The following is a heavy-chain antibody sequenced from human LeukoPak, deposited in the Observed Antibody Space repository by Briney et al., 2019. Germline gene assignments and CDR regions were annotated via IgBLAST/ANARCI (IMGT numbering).Heavy chain of an antibody. V-gene: IGHV3-53*01. D-gene: IGHD1-26*01. J-gene: IGHJ3*02. CDR2: IYSGGST. Sequence: PGGSLRLSCAASGFTVSSNYMSWVRQAPGKGLEWVSVIYSGGSTYYADSVKGRFTISRDNSKSTLYIQMNSLRAEDTAVYYCARGGSYLSAFDIRGQGTMVTVSS. CDR1: GFTVSSNY. CDR3: ARGGSYLSAFDI.